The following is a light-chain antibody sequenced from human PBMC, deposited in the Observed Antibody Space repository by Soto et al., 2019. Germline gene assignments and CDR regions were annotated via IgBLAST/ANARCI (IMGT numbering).Light chain of an antibody. V-gene: IGKV4-1*01. J-gene: IGKJ2*01. CDR3: QQYYRTPPT. Sequence: DIVMTQSPDSLAVSLGERATINCKSSQSVLDISNNKNYLAWYQQKPRQPPKLLIYWASARESGVPDRFSGSGSGTGFTLTISSLQAEDVAVYYCQQYYRTPPTFGQGTKLEIK. CDR2: WAS. CDR1: QSVLDISNNKNY.